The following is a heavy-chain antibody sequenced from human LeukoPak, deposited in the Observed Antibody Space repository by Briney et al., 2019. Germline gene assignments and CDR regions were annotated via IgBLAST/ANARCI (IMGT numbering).Heavy chain of an antibody. CDR2: ISYDGNNR. Sequence: GGSLRLSCAASRFTFSSYGMHWVRQAPGKGLEWVAVISYDGNNRYYADSVKGRFTISRYNSKNTLYLQMNSLRAEDTAVYYCAKVKGEVIGAFDIWGQGTLVTVSS. CDR1: RFTFSSYG. D-gene: IGHD3-16*01. CDR3: AKVKGEVIGAFDI. J-gene: IGHJ4*02. V-gene: IGHV3-30*18.